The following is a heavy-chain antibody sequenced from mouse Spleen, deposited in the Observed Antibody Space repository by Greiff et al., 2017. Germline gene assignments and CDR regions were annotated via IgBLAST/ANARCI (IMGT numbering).Heavy chain of an antibody. CDR2: INPNNGGT. D-gene: IGHD1-1*01. CDR1: GYTFTDYN. CDR3: ARIHYGSSSFAY. Sequence: EVQLQQSGPELVKPGASVKMSCKASGYTFTDYNMHWVKQSHGKSLEWIGYINPNNGGTSYNQKFKGKATLTVNKSSSTAYMELRSLTSEDSAVYYCARIHYGSSSFAYWGQGTLVTVSA. V-gene: IGHV1-22*01. J-gene: IGHJ3*01.